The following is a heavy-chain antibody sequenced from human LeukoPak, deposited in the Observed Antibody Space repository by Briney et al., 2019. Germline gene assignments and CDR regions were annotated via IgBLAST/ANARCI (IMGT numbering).Heavy chain of an antibody. CDR3: NGGYYFDH. CDR1: GFDFTNND. V-gene: IGHV3-48*01. D-gene: IGHD3-10*01. CDR2: ISKSSGTI. Sequence: GGSLRLSCAASGFDFTNNDMNWVRQAPGKGLGWLSYISKSSGTIFYADSVKGRFTISRDNAKNSLYLQMNSLRAEDTAVYFCNGGYYFDHWGQGTLVTVSS. J-gene: IGHJ4*02.